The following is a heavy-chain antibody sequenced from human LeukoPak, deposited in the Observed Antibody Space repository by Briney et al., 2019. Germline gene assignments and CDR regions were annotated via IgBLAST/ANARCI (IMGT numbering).Heavy chain of an antibody. CDR2: IKQDGSEK. D-gene: IGHD4-17*01. CDR3: ARDRKAGMTTVTVPPGY. J-gene: IGHJ4*02. Sequence: PGGSLRLSCAASGFTFSSYWMSWVRQAPGKGLEWVANIKQDGSEKYYVDSVKGRFTISRDNAKNSLYLQMNSLRAEDTAVYYCARDRKAGMTTVTVPPGYWGQGTLVTVSS. V-gene: IGHV3-7*01. CDR1: GFTFSSYW.